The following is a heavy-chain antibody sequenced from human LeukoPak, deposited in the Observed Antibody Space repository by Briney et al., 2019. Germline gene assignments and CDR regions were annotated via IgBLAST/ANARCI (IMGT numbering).Heavy chain of an antibody. V-gene: IGHV3-53*04. CDR1: GFTFSSNY. D-gene: IGHD2-2*01. CDR2: IYSGGST. Sequence: GGSLRLSCAASGFTFSSNYMSWVRQAPGKGLGWVSVIYSGGSTYYADSVKGRFTISRHNSKNTLYLQMNSLRAEDTAVYYCASDRPRYCSSTSCPRHYGMDVWGQGTTVTVSS. J-gene: IGHJ6*02. CDR3: ASDRPRYCSSTSCPRHYGMDV.